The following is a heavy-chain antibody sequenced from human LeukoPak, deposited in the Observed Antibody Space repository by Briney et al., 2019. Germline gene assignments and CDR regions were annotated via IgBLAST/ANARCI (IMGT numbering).Heavy chain of an antibody. D-gene: IGHD4-23*01. J-gene: IGHJ3*02. CDR1: GGSFSGYY. Sequence: PSETLSLTCAVYGGSFSGYYWSWIRQPPGKGLEWIGEINHSGSTNYNPSLKSRVTISVDTSKNQFSLKLSSVTAADTAVYYCARGGGGNSFAFDIWGQGTMVTVSS. CDR2: INHSGST. CDR3: ARGGGGNSFAFDI. V-gene: IGHV4-34*01.